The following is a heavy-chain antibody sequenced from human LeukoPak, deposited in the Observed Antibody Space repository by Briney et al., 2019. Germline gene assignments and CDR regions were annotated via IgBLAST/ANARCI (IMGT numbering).Heavy chain of an antibody. CDR3: ARVGTEGSRYSDP. D-gene: IGHD3-3*01. J-gene: IGHJ5*02. Sequence: GESLKISCKGSGYSFTSYWIGWVRQMPGKGLEWMGIIYPDDSDTRYSPSFQGQVTISADKSSSTAYLQWSRLEASGTGIYFCARVGTEGSRYSDPWGQGTVVTVSS. CDR1: GYSFTSYW. V-gene: IGHV5-51*01. CDR2: IYPDDSDT.